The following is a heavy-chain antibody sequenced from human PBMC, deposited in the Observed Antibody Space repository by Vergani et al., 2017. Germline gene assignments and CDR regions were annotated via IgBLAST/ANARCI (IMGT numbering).Heavy chain of an antibody. CDR2: IYYSGST. CDR1: GGSISSYY. D-gene: IGHD2-2*02. Sequence: QVQLQESGPGLVKPSETLSLTCTVSGGSISSYYWSWIRQPPGKGLEWIGYIYYSGSTNYNPSLKSRVTISVDTSTNKFSLKLSSVTAADTAVYYCARQKLVPAAIGGWFYPWGQGTLVTVSS. CDR3: ARQKLVPAAIGGWFYP. V-gene: IGHV4-59*08. J-gene: IGHJ5*02.